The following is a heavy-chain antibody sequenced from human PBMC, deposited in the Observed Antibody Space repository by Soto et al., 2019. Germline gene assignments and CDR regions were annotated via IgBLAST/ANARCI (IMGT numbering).Heavy chain of an antibody. J-gene: IGHJ4*02. V-gene: IGHV3-11*06. Sequence: QVLLVESGGGLVKPGGSLRLSCAASGFTFSEYYMSWIRQAPGKGLEWISYISSRSDDTNYADSVRGRFTISRDNAKNSLFLHMDGLTAEDTAVYYGVRDIARVGETYYYDFWGQGTPVTVSS. CDR2: ISSRSDDT. CDR1: GFTFSEYY. CDR3: VRDIARVGETYYYDF. D-gene: IGHD1-26*01.